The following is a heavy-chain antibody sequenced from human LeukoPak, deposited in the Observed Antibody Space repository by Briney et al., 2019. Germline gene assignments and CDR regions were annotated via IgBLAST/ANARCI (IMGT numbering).Heavy chain of an antibody. Sequence: GGSLRLSCAASGFSFDDYGMSWVRQAPGTGLEWVSGINWNGGSTGYADSVKGRFTISRDNAKNSLYLQMNSLRAEDTAVYYCARGGRSRRGYASYWGQGTLVTVSS. V-gene: IGHV3-20*04. CDR3: ARGGRSRRGYASY. CDR2: INWNGGST. CDR1: GFSFDDYG. J-gene: IGHJ4*02. D-gene: IGHD5-12*01.